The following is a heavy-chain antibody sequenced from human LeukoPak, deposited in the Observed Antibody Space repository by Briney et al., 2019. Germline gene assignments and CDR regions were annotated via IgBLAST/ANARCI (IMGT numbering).Heavy chain of an antibody. J-gene: IGHJ4*02. CDR3: AKGIRLVRGVMEYYFDY. D-gene: IGHD3-10*01. V-gene: IGHV3-33*06. CDR1: GFTFGSYG. Sequence: PGGSLRLSCAAFGFTFGSYGMHWVRQAPGKGLEWVAVIWYDGSNKYYADSVKGRFTISRDNSKNTLYLQMNSLRAEDTAVYYCAKGIRLVRGVMEYYFDYWGQGTLVTVSS. CDR2: IWYDGSNK.